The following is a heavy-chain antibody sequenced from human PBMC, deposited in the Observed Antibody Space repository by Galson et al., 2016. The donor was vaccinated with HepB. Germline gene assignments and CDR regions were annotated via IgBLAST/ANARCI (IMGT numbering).Heavy chain of an antibody. J-gene: IGHJ4*02. CDR3: AMNSVEYYSDSSGYGLDH. D-gene: IGHD3-22*01. CDR2: ISGSGGST. Sequence: SLRLSCAASGFTFSSYAMSWVRQAPGKGLEWVSAISGSGGSTYYEDSVKGRFTISRDNSKNTLCLQMNSLRAEDTAVYYCAMNSVEYYSDSSGYGLDHWGQGTLVTVSS. CDR1: GFTFSSYA. V-gene: IGHV3-23*01.